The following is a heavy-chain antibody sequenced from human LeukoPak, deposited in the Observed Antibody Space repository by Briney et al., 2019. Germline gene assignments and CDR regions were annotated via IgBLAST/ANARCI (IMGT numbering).Heavy chain of an antibody. CDR1: GFTFSDYY. V-gene: IGHV3-11*04. CDR2: ISSSGSTI. CDR3: AREYLAAAGLESFDY. D-gene: IGHD6-13*01. Sequence: GGSLRLSCAASGFTFSDYYMSWIRQAPGKGLEWVSYISSSGSTIYYADSVKGRFTISRDNAKNSLYLQMNSLRAEDTAVYYCAREYLAAAGLESFDYWGQGTLATVSS. J-gene: IGHJ4*02.